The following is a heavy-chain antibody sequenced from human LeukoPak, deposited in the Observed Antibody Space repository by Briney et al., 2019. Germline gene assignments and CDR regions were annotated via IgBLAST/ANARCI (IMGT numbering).Heavy chain of an antibody. Sequence: GGSLRLSCAASGFTVSTNYMSWVRQAPGKGLEWVSILYSGGTTYYADSVKGRFMISRDNSKNTLFLQMDSLTAEDTAVYHCARAPTVTTNYDSWGQGTLVTVSS. J-gene: IGHJ4*02. D-gene: IGHD4-17*01. V-gene: IGHV3-66*01. CDR2: LYSGGTT. CDR3: ARAPTVTTNYDS. CDR1: GFTVSTNY.